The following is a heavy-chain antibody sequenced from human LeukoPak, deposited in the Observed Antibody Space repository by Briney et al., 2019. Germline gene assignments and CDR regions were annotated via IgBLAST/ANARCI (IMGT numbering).Heavy chain of an antibody. CDR3: AKVNTVLLWFGDQGYFDY. CDR2: IRYDGSNK. J-gene: IGHJ4*02. CDR1: GFTFSSYG. V-gene: IGHV3-30*02. D-gene: IGHD3-10*01. Sequence: GGSLRLSCAASGFTFSSYGMHWVRQAPGKGLEWVAFIRYDGSNKYYADSVKGRFTISRDNSKNTLYLQMNSLRAEDTAVYYCAKVNTVLLWFGDQGYFDYWGQGTLVTVSS.